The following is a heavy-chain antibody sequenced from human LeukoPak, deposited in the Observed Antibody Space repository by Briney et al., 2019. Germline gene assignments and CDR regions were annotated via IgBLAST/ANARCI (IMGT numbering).Heavy chain of an antibody. D-gene: IGHD2-2*01. CDR2: IKSKTYGETT. J-gene: IGHJ3*02. CDR1: GFTFNNAW. CDR3: TTELYCSSTSCQYGFDI. V-gene: IGHV3-15*01. Sequence: GGSLRLSCAASGFTFNNAWMSWVRQAPGMGLEWVGRIKSKTYGETTDYAAPVKGRFTISRDDSENTLYLQMNSLKSEETAVYYCTTELYCSSTSCQYGFDIWGQGTMVTVSS.